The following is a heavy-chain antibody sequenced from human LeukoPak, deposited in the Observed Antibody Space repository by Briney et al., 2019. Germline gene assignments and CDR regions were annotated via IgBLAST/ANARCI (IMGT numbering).Heavy chain of an antibody. D-gene: IGHD3-22*01. CDR2: IRYDGSNK. CDR1: GFTFSSYG. V-gene: IGHV3-30*02. CDR3: AKVAVYYYDSSGYYPFDY. J-gene: IGHJ4*02. Sequence: GGSLRLSCAASGFTFSSYGMHWVRQAPGKGLEWVAFIRYDGSNKYYADSVKGRFTISRDNSKNTLYLQMNSLRAEDTAVYYCAKVAVYYYDSSGYYPFDYWGPGTLVTVSS.